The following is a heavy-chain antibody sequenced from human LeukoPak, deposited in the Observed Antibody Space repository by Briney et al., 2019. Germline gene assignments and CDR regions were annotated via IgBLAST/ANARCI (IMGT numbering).Heavy chain of an antibody. Sequence: SETLSLTCTVSGGSISSYYWSWIRQPPGKGLEWIGYIYYSGSTNYNPSLKGRVTISVDTSKNQFSLKLSSVTAADTAVYYCARLDLAFDYWGQGTLVTVSS. V-gene: IGHV4-59*08. J-gene: IGHJ4*02. CDR2: IYYSGST. CDR1: GGSISSYY. D-gene: IGHD3/OR15-3a*01. CDR3: ARLDLAFDY.